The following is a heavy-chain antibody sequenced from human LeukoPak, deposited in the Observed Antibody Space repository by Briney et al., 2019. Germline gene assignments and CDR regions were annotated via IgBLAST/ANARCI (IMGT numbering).Heavy chain of an antibody. CDR3: ARGRPRDY. V-gene: IGHV3-66*01. CDR2: IYSGGGT. D-gene: IGHD6-6*01. CDR1: GFTVSSNS. Sequence: GESLRLSCAASGFTVSSNSMTWVRQAPGKGLGWVSIIYSGGGTFYAGSVKGRFTISRDNSKNTVYLQMNGLRAEDTAVYYCARGRPRDYWGQGTLVIVSS. J-gene: IGHJ4*02.